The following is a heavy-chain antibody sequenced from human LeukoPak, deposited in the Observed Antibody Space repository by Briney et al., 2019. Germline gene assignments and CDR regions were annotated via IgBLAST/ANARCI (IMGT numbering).Heavy chain of an antibody. V-gene: IGHV3-23*01. CDR2: ISGSGGST. D-gene: IGHD3-10*01. J-gene: IGHJ4*02. Sequence: GGSLRLSCAASGFTFSTYAMTCVRQAPGKWLEWVSAISGSGGSTYYADFGKGRFTIYRDNSNNTLYLQMNSLRAEDTALYYCAKNLDYYGSGNHRFDYWGQGTLVTVSS. CDR3: AKNLDYYGSGNHRFDY. CDR1: GFTFSTYA.